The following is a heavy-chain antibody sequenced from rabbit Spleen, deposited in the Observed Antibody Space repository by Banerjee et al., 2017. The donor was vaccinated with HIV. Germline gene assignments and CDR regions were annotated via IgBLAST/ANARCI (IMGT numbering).Heavy chain of an antibody. CDR2: IAVSSSGFT. CDR3: ARDAGTSFSTYGMDL. J-gene: IGHJ6*01. D-gene: IGHD8-1*01. CDR1: GFSFSSNDY. V-gene: IGHV1S40*01. Sequence: QSLEESGGDLVKPGASLTLTCIASGFSFSSNDYMCWVRQAPGKGLEWISCIAVSSSGFTYSTTWAKGRFTCSKTSSTTVTLQMTSLTAADTATYFCARDAGTSFSTYGMDLWGPGTLVTVS.